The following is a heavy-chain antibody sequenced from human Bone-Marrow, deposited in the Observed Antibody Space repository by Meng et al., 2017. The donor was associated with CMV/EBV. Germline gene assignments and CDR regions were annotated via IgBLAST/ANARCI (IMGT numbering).Heavy chain of an antibody. D-gene: IGHD5-12*01. V-gene: IGHV4-59*01. CDR2: IYYSGST. CDR3: ARDWGSGYAWGY. Sequence: GSLRLSCAVYGGSFSGYYWSWIRQPPGKGLEWIGYIYYSGSTNYNPSLKSRVTISVDTFKTQFSLRLSSVTAADTAVYYCARDWGSGYAWGYWGQGTLVTVSS. CDR1: GGSFSGYY. J-gene: IGHJ4*02.